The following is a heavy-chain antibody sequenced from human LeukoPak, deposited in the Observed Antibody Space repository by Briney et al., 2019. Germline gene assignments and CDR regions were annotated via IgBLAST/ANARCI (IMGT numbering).Heavy chain of an antibody. CDR3: AKSDVLAAVYYGMDL. D-gene: IGHD6-13*01. J-gene: IGHJ6*02. CDR1: GFTFSSYA. Sequence: GGSLRLSYAASGFTFSSYAMNWVRQAPGRGLEWLSVLRDSGGDTYYADSVKRRFTISRDNSKNTLYLQMHSLIAEDTAIYYCAKSDVLAAVYYGMDLWGQGTRVTVSS. V-gene: IGHV3-23*01. CDR2: LRDSGGDT.